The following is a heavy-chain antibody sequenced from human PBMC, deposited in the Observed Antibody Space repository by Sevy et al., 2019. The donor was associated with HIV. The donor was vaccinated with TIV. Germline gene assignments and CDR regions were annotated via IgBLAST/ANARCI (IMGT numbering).Heavy chain of an antibody. J-gene: IGHJ4*02. V-gene: IGHV1-8*01. Sequence: ASVKVSCKASGYTFTSYDINWVRQATGQGLEWMGWMNPNSGNTGYAQKFQGRVTMTRNTSISTAYMELSSLRSEETAVYYCAIYYYDSSGYYPQFDYWGQGTLVTVSS. CDR1: GYTFTSYD. CDR3: AIYYYDSSGYYPQFDY. D-gene: IGHD3-22*01. CDR2: MNPNSGNT.